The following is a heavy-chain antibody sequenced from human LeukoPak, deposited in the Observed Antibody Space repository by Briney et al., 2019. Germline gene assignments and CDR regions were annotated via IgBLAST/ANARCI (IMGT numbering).Heavy chain of an antibody. Sequence: SETLSLTCTVSGGSISGNSFYWGWVRQPLGKGLEWIGNIYYTGITYYNPSLKSRVTISVDTSKNQFSLKLNSVTAADTAVYYCASPGITTFDYWGQGTLVTVSS. CDR3: ASPGITTFDY. D-gene: IGHD3-22*01. V-gene: IGHV4-39*01. J-gene: IGHJ4*02. CDR1: GGSISGNSFY. CDR2: IYYTGIT.